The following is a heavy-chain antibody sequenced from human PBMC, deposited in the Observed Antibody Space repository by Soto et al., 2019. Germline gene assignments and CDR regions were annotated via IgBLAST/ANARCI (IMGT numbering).Heavy chain of an antibody. Sequence: QVQLVESGGGVVQPGRSLRLSCAASGFTFSNYDMHWVRQAPGKGLEWVAVISSAGSTTYYADSVKGRFTLSRDNSKNTLYLQMNDLRVDDTAVYYCYEFWWEHWSQGTLVPVSS. CDR1: GFTFSNYD. V-gene: IGHV3-30-3*01. D-gene: IGHD3-3*01. CDR2: ISSAGSTT. CDR3: YEFWWEH. J-gene: IGHJ4*02.